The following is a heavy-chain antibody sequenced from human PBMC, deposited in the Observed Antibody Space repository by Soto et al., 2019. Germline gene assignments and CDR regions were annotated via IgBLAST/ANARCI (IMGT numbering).Heavy chain of an antibody. J-gene: IGHJ6*02. CDR3: GAEASVSSGYHGIGDYSYGMDV. Sequence: QVQLVQSGAEVKKPGSSVKVSCTASGGTFSSYAISWVRQAPGQGLEWMGGIIPIFGTANYAQKFQGRVTITADKSTRTAYMELSSMRSEDTAVYYCGAEASVSSGYHGIGDYSYGMDVWGQGTTVTVSS. D-gene: IGHD3-22*01. V-gene: IGHV1-69*06. CDR1: GGTFSSYA. CDR2: IIPIFGTA.